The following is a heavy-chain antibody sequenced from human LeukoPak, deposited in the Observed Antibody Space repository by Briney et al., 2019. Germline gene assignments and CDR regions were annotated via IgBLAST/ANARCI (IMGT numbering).Heavy chain of an antibody. D-gene: IGHD6-13*01. CDR2: IKQDGSEK. CDR3: ARGVYYSSSWMYYFDY. J-gene: IGHJ4*02. Sequence: PGGSLRLSCAASGFTFSSYWMSWVRQAPWKGLEWVANIKQDGSEKYYVDSVKGRFTISRDNAKNSLYLQMNSLRAEDTAVYYCARGVYYSSSWMYYFDYWGQGTLVTVSS. CDR1: GFTFSSYW. V-gene: IGHV3-7*04.